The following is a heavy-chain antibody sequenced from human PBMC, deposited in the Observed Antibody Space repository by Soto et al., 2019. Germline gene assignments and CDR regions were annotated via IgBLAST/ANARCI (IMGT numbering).Heavy chain of an antibody. Sequence: QVQLVQSGAEVKKPGSSVKVSCKASGGTFSSYTISWVRLAPGQGLEWMGRIIPILGIANYAQKFQGRVTITADKSTSTAYMELSSLRSEDTAVYYCARGYCSSTSCYEMDAFDIWGQGTMVTVSS. CDR3: ARGYCSSTSCYEMDAFDI. D-gene: IGHD2-2*01. V-gene: IGHV1-69*02. CDR2: IIPILGIA. J-gene: IGHJ3*02. CDR1: GGTFSSYT.